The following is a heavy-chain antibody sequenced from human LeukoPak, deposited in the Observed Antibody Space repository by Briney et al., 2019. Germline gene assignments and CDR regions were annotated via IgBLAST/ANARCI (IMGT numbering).Heavy chain of an antibody. J-gene: IGHJ6*02. V-gene: IGHV3-74*01. CDR1: GLTFSRFW. CDR3: AQSGGMDV. CDR2: ISGDGSST. Sequence: GGSLRLSCEASGLTFSRFWMHWVRQVPGKGLAWVSRISGDGSSTNYADSVKGRFTISRDNSKNTLYLQMNSLRADDTAVYYCAQSGGMDVWGQGTTVTVSS.